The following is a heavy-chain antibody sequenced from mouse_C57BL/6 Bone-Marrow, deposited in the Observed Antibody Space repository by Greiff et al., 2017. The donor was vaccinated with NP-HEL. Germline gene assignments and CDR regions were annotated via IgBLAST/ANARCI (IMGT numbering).Heavy chain of an antibody. Sequence: QVQLQQPGAELVMPGASVKLSCKASGYTFTSYWMHWVKQRPGQGLEWIGEIDPSDSYTNYNQKFKGKSTLTVDKSSSTVYMQLSSLTSEDSAVYYCARRGSSFAWFAYWGQGTLVTVSA. CDR3: ARRGSSFAWFAY. V-gene: IGHV1-69*01. CDR2: IDPSDSYT. CDR1: GYTFTSYW. D-gene: IGHD1-1*01. J-gene: IGHJ3*01.